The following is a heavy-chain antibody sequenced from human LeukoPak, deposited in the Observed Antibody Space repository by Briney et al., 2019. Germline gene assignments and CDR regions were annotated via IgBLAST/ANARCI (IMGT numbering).Heavy chain of an antibody. CDR2: IYYSGST. Sequence: SETLSLTCTVSGGSISSGGYYWSWIRQHPGKGLEWIGYIYYSGSTYYNPSLKSRVTISVDTSKNQFSLKLSSVTAADTAVYYCARYDSSGWFDYWGQGTLVTVSS. V-gene: IGHV4-31*03. CDR3: ARYDSSGWFDY. CDR1: GGSISSGGYY. J-gene: IGHJ4*02. D-gene: IGHD3-22*01.